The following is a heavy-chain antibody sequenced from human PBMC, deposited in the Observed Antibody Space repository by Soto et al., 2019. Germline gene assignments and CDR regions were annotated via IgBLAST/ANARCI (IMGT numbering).Heavy chain of an antibody. V-gene: IGHV3-21*01. CDR3: ARDKGAMVTDY. D-gene: IGHD5-18*01. J-gene: IGHJ4*02. CDR2: ISSSSSYI. CDR1: GFTFSSYS. Sequence: PGGSLRLSCAASGFTFSSYSMNWVRQAPGKGLEWVSTISSSSSYIYYADSVKGRFTISRDNAKNSLYLQMNSLRAEDTAVYYCARDKGAMVTDYWGQGTLVTVSS.